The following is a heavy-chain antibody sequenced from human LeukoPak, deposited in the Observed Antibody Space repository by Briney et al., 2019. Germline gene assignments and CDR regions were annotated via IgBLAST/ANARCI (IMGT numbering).Heavy chain of an antibody. CDR3: ARSGLYSSSWYGWFDP. V-gene: IGHV1-18*04. CDR2: ISAYNGNT. Sequence: ASVKVSCKVSGYTFTSYGISWVRQAPGQGLEWMGWISAYNGNTNYAQKLQGRVTMTTDTSTSTAYMELRSLRSDDTAVYYCARSGLYSSSWYGWFDPWGQGTLVTVSS. CDR1: GYTFTSYG. J-gene: IGHJ5*02. D-gene: IGHD6-13*01.